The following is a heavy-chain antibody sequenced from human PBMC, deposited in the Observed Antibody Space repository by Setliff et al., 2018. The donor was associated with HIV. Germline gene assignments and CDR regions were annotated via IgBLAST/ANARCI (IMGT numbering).Heavy chain of an antibody. V-gene: IGHV1-8*01. CDR2: MNPDSGNT. CDR1: GYTSTTYD. Sequence: ASVKVSCKASGYTSTTYDIHWVRQATGQGLEWMGWMNPDSGNTGYAQKFQGRVTLTRNTSLTTAYMELSSLRSDDTAVYYCARSGWPYYYYYYAMDVWGQGTTVTVSS. J-gene: IGHJ6*02. D-gene: IGHD6-19*01. CDR3: ARSGWPYYYYYYAMDV.